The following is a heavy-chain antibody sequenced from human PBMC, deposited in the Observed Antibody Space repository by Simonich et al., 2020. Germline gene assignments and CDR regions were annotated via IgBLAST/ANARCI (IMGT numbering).Heavy chain of an antibody. CDR2: IYSGGST. V-gene: IGHV3-53*01. CDR1: GFTVSSNY. J-gene: IGHJ4*02. CDR3: ARWTATGYYFDY. Sequence: EVQLVESGGGLIQPGGSLRLSCAASGFTVSSNYMSWVRQAPGKGLAWVALIYSGGSTYYADSVKGRVTISRDKSKNTLDLQINSLRAEDTAVYYCARWTATGYYFDYWGQGTLVTVSS. D-gene: IGHD1-1*01.